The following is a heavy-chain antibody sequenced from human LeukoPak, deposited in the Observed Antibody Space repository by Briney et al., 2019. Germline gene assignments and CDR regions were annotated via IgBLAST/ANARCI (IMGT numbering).Heavy chain of an antibody. D-gene: IGHD6-19*01. CDR2: ISGSGGST. Sequence: GGSLRLSCAASGFTYSSYAMSLVRQAPGKGLEWVSAISGSGGSTYYADSVKGRFTISRDNSKNTLYLQMNSLRAEDTAVYYCAKGAQEWLVTYYFDYWGQGTLVTVSS. J-gene: IGHJ4*02. CDR3: AKGAQEWLVTYYFDY. CDR1: GFTYSSYA. V-gene: IGHV3-23*01.